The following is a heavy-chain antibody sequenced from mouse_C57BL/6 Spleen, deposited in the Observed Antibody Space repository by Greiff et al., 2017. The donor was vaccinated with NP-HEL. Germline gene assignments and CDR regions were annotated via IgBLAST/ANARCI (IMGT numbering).Heavy chain of an antibody. CDR3: TREGTTVVANYAMDY. D-gene: IGHD1-1*01. CDR2: IDPETGGT. Sequence: QVQLQQSGAELVRPGASVTLSCKASGYTFTDYEMHWVKQTPVHGLEWIGAIDPETGGTAYNQKFKGKAILTADKSSSTAYMELRSLTSEDSAVYYCTREGTTVVANYAMDYWGQGTSVTVSS. J-gene: IGHJ4*01. V-gene: IGHV1-15*01. CDR1: GYTFTDYE.